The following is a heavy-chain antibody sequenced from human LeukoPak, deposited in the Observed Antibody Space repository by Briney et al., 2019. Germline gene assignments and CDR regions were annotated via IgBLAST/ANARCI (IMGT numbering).Heavy chain of an antibody. CDR2: IKQDGSEK. Sequence: GGSLRLSCAASGFTFSSYWMSWVRQAPGKGLEWVANIKQDGSEKYYVDSVKGRFTISRGNAKNSLYLQMNSLRAEDTAVYYCARAHPNYYGSGSYPFDYWGQGTLVTVSS. V-gene: IGHV3-7*01. CDR1: GFTFSSYW. D-gene: IGHD3-10*01. CDR3: ARAHPNYYGSGSYPFDY. J-gene: IGHJ4*02.